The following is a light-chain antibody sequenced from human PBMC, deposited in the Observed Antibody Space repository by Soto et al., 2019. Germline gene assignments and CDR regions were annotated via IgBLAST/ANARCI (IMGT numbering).Light chain of an antibody. Sequence: QSVLTQPPSVSGSPGQSVAVSCTGTSSDVGSYNRVSWYQQPPGTAPKLMIYEVSNRPSGVPDRFSGSKSGNTASLTISGLQAEYDADYYCSSFTSSTTYVFGTGTKLTVL. V-gene: IGLV2-18*02. CDR3: SSFTSSTTYV. CDR2: EVS. CDR1: SSDVGSYNR. J-gene: IGLJ1*01.